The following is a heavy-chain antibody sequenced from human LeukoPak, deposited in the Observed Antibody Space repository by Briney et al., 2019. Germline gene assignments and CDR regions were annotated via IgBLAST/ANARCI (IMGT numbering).Heavy chain of an antibody. CDR3: AKDHCSSTTCYYDY. J-gene: IGHJ4*02. Sequence: PGGSLRLSCAASGLTFSSNAMNWVRQAPGKGLEWVSAISGSGGNTNYADSVKGRFTISGDNSRNTLFLQMDSLRAEDTAVYYCAKDHCSSTTCYYDYWGQGTLVAVSS. V-gene: IGHV3-23*01. CDR1: GLTFSSNA. D-gene: IGHD2-2*01. CDR2: ISGSGGNT.